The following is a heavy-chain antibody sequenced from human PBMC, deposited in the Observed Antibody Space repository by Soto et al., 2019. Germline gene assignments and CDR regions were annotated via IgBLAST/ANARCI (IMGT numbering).Heavy chain of an antibody. J-gene: IGHJ3*02. CDR3: ARYYYDSSGYHDAFDI. V-gene: IGHV2-70*11. D-gene: IGHD3-22*01. CDR1: GFSLSTSGMC. Sequence: VSGPTLVNPTQTLTLTCTFSGFSLSTSGMCVSWIRQPPGKALEWLARIDWDDDKYYSTSLKTRLTISKDTSKNQVVLTMTNMDPVDTATYYCARYYYDSSGYHDAFDIWGQGTMVTVSS. CDR2: IDWDDDK.